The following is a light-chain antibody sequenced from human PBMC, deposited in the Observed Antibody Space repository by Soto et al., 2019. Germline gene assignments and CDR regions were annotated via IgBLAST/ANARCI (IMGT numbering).Light chain of an antibody. Sequence: DIQLTQSPSFLSASVGDRVTITCRASQGLSSDLAWYQQKPGKAPKLLIYAASTLQSGVPSMFSGSGSGTEVTLTISSLQPEDFATYYCQQLNSYPITFSQATRREIK. CDR3: QQLNSYPIT. V-gene: IGKV1-9*01. CDR2: AAS. J-gene: IGKJ5*01. CDR1: QGLSSD.